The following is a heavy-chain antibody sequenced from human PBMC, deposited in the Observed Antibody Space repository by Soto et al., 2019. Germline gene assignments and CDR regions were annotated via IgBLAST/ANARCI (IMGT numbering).Heavy chain of an antibody. D-gene: IGHD2-15*01. Sequence: HVQLVQSGVDVKKPGASVKVSCEASGYTFTDYYIHWVRQAPGQGLEWMGRINCDSGGTTYAQKFQGWVTMTRDTSINTVYLEMSRLTSNDTAIYYCSRDLVGYDAFDIWGQGTLVAVSS. CDR3: SRDLVGYDAFDI. CDR1: GYTFTDYY. V-gene: IGHV1-2*04. J-gene: IGHJ3*02. CDR2: INCDSGGT.